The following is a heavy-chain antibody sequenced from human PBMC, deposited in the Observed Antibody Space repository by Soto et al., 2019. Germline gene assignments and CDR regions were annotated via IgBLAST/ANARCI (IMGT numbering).Heavy chain of an antibody. CDR2: IYYTGTT. D-gene: IGHD4-17*01. CDR3: AGDGDYYFDS. J-gene: IGHJ4*01. CDR1: GASLSSGGYF. Sequence: QVQLQESGPGLVKPSQTLSLTCTVSGASLSSGGYFWSWIRQRPGKGLEWIAYIYYTGTTYYNPSLKSRVTMSIDTSQNQFSLNLNSVTAADTAVYYCAGDGDYYFDSXXXXTLVTVSS. V-gene: IGHV4-31*03.